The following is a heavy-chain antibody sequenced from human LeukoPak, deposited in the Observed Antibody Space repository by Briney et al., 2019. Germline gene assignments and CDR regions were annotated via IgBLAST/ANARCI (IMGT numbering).Heavy chain of an antibody. CDR1: GASISSYY. CDR3: ERLGLPNAFDI. CDR2: FHYSGST. V-gene: IGHV4-59*08. Sequence: SETLSLTCSVSGASISSYYCIWIRQPPGKGLECIGYFHYSGSTNYNPSLKSRVTISVDTSKNQFSLKLSSVTAADTAVYYCERLGLPNAFDIWGQGTMVTVSS. J-gene: IGHJ3*02. D-gene: IGHD2-15*01.